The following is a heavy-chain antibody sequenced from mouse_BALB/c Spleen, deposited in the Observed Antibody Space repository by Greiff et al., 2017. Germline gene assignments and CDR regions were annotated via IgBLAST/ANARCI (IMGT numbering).Heavy chain of an antibody. D-gene: IGHD2-14*01. CDR3: ARSAYRYDEGWFAY. Sequence: EVQLQQSGAELVKPGASVKLSCTASGFNIKDTYMHWVKQRPEQGLEWIGRIDPANGNTKYDPKFQGKATITADTSSNTAYLQLSSLTSEDTAVYYCARSAYRYDEGWFAYWGQGTLVTVSA. CDR2: IDPANGNT. CDR1: GFNIKDTY. V-gene: IGHV14-3*02. J-gene: IGHJ3*01.